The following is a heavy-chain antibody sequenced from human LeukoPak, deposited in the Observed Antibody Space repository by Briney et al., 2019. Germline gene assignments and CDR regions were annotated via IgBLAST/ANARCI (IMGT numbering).Heavy chain of an antibody. CDR3: ARGGWFFDP. Sequence: PGGSLRLPCAASGFTFSSYWMSWVRQAPGKGLEWVANIKQDGSEKYYVDSVKGRFTISRDNAKNSLFLQINSLRAEDTAVYCCARGGWFFDPWGQGTLVTVSS. V-gene: IGHV3-7*05. J-gene: IGHJ5*02. D-gene: IGHD3-10*01. CDR2: IKQDGSEK. CDR1: GFTFSSYW.